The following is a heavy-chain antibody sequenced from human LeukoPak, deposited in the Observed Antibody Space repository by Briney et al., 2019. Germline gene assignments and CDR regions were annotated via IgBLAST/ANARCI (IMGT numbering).Heavy chain of an antibody. CDR3: ARYYYDSSGYYSYNWFDP. CDR1: GGSISSYY. J-gene: IGHJ5*02. Sequence: PSETLSLTCTVSGGSISSYYWSWIRQPAGKGLEWIGRIYTSGSTNYNPSLKSRVTISVDKSKTQFSLKLSSVPAADTAVYYCARYYYDSSGYYSYNWFDPWGQGTLVTVSS. V-gene: IGHV4-4*07. D-gene: IGHD3-22*01. CDR2: IYTSGST.